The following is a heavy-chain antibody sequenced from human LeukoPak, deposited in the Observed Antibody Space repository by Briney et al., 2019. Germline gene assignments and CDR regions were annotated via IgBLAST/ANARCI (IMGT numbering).Heavy chain of an antibody. J-gene: IGHJ4*02. CDR1: GYIFTDYY. D-gene: IGHD5/OR15-5a*01. CDR3: AAEGSVTASLDY. V-gene: IGHV1-2*02. Sequence: ASVKDSCKASGYIFTDYYMHWVRQAPGQGLEWMGWINPESGGTNYAQKFQGRITVTRDTSISTGYMELSRLTSDDTAIYYCAAEGSVTASLDYWGQGTLVTVSS. CDR2: INPESGGT.